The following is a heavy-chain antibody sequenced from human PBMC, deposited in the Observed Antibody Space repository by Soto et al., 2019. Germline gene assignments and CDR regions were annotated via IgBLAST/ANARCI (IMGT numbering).Heavy chain of an antibody. V-gene: IGHV4-34*01. Sequence: EALSRTCAGSGVSFSGYYWSWIRQPPGKGLEWIGEINHSGSTNYNPSLKSRVTISVDTSKNQFSLKLSSVTAADTAVYYCARDLSTDSSGYYPFDYWGQGTLVTVYS. J-gene: IGHJ4*02. D-gene: IGHD3-22*01. CDR2: INHSGST. CDR3: ARDLSTDSSGYYPFDY. CDR1: GVSFSGYY.